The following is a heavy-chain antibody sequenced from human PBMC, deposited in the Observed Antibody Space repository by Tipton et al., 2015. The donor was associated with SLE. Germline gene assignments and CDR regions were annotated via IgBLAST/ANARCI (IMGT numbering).Heavy chain of an antibody. CDR3: AREIRQQLVLGAFDI. CDR1: GYTFTSYG. V-gene: IGHV1-69*01. CDR2: IIPIFGTA. Sequence: QVQLVQSGAEVKKPGASVKVSCKASGYTFTSYGISWVRQAPGQGLEWMGGIIPIFGTANYAQKFQGRVTITADESTSTAYMELSSLRSEDTAVYYCAREIRQQLVLGAFDIWGQGTMVTVSS. D-gene: IGHD6-13*01. J-gene: IGHJ3*02.